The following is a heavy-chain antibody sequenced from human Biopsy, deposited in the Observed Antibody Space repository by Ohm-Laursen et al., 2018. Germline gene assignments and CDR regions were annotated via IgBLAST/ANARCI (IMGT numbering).Heavy chain of an antibody. CDR2: INQSGST. CDR3: ARGSGYLKLDV. CDR1: GESSSGYF. D-gene: IGHD5-12*01. V-gene: IGHV4-34*01. J-gene: IGHJ6*02. Sequence: SETLSLTCAVNGESSSGYFWNWIRQPPGKGLEWIGEINQSGSTKYNPSLKRRATLSAGSSNSQFSLRLTSVTAADTAIYYCARGSGYLKLDVWGQGTTVTVSS.